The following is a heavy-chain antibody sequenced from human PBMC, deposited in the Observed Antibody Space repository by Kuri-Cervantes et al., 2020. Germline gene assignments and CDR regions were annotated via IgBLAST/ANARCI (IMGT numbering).Heavy chain of an antibody. CDR1: GFTFSSYW. V-gene: IGHV3-7*01. J-gene: IGHJ4*02. CDR3: ARDYCSSTSCPYGSGSTLGY. D-gene: IGHD2-2*01. Sequence: GGSLRLSCAASGFTFSSYWMSWVRQAPGKGLEWVANIKQDGSEKYYVDSVKGRFTISRDNAKNSLYLQMNSLRAEDTAVYYCARDYCSSTSCPYGSGSTLGYWGQGTLVTVSS. CDR2: IKQDGSEK.